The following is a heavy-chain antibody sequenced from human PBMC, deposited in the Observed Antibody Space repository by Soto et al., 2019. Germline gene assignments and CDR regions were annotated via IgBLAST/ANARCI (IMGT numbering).Heavy chain of an antibody. J-gene: IGHJ4*02. D-gene: IGHD2-2*01. CDR2: SSGSGGST. V-gene: IGHV3-23*01. CDR3: AKDFEGCSSTSCYAFIDY. Sequence: GGSLRLSCAASGLFFCSYAVGWVRKGPGKGLEWVSASSGSGGSTYYADSVKGRFTISRDNSKNTLYLQMNSLRAEDTAVYYCAKDFEGCSSTSCYAFIDYWGQGTLVTVSS. CDR1: GLFFCSYA.